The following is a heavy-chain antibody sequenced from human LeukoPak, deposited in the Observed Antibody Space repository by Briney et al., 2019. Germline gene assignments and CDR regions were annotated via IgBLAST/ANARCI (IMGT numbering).Heavy chain of an antibody. D-gene: IGHD1-1*01. CDR3: ARGHWTVDY. J-gene: IGHJ4*02. CDR1: GGSFSGYY. V-gene: IGHV4-34*01. Sequence: EXLSLTCAVYGGSFSGYYWSWIRQPPGKGLEWIGEINHSGSTNYNPSLKSRVTISVDTSKNQFSLKLSSVTAADTAVYYCARGHWTVDYWGQGTLVTVSS. CDR2: INHSGST.